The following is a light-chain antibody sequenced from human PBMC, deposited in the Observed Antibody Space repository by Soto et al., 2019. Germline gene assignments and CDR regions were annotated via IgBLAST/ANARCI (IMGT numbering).Light chain of an antibody. J-gene: IGKJ2*01. CDR2: AAA. CDR1: QTVNSNY. Sequence: EIVLTQSPGTLSLSAGERATLSCRASQTVNSNYLAWYQQKPGQAPSLLMYAAATRATGIPDRFSASGSGTDFTLTISRXDPADFAVYYCQQYGYSPFTFGQGTKVDIK. V-gene: IGKV3-20*01. CDR3: QQYGYSPFT.